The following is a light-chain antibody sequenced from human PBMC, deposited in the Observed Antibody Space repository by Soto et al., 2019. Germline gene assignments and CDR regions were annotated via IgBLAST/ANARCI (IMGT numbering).Light chain of an antibody. CDR3: QQYGGSPYT. CDR2: ATS. CDR1: QNVSGNY. J-gene: IGKJ2*01. Sequence: EIVLTQSPGTLSLSPGERATLSCRASQNVSGNYLAWYQQKPGQTPRLLIYATSSRAAGIPDRFSGSGSGTDFTLTISRLDPEDFAVFYCQQYGGSPYTFGQGTKLEI. V-gene: IGKV3-20*01.